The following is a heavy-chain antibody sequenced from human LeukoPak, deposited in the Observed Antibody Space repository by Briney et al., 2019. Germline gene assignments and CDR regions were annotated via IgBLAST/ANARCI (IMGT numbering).Heavy chain of an antibody. CDR1: DGSINTYSYY. V-gene: IGHV4-4*09. CDR3: AGAAAGSPFQH. J-gene: IGHJ1*01. CDR2: IFTTGST. Sequence: TETLSLTCTVSDGSINTYSYYWSWIRQPPGKGLEYIGYIFTTGSTNYNPSLKSRVSISVDTSKNQFSLKLNSVTAADTAVYYCAGAAAGSPFQHWGQGTLVTVSS. D-gene: IGHD6-13*01.